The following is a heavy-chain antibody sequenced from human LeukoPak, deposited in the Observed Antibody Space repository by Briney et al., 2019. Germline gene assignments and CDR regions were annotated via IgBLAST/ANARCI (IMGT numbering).Heavy chain of an antibody. V-gene: IGHV1-69*05. CDR3: ARILVVGARKCFDY. CDR1: GGTFSSYA. J-gene: IGHJ4*02. CDR2: IIPIFGTA. Sequence: SVKVSCKASGGTFSSYAISWVRQAPGQGLEWMGGIIPIFGTANYAQKFQGRVTITTDESTSTAYMELSSLRSDDTAVYYCARILVVGARKCFDYWGQGTLVTVSS. D-gene: IGHD1-26*01.